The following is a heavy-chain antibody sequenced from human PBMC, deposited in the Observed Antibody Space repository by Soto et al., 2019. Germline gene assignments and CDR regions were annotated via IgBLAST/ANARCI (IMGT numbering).Heavy chain of an antibody. CDR2: IYYSGST. CDR1: GGSISSYY. V-gene: IGHV4-59*01. Sequence: PSETLSLTCTVSGGSISSYYWSWIRQPPGKGLEWIGYIYYSGSTNYNPSLKSRVTISVDTSKNQFSLKLSSVTAADTAVYYCATGSVPLWFGELFDVWGQGTTVTVSS. CDR3: ATGSVPLWFGELFDV. J-gene: IGHJ6*02. D-gene: IGHD3-10*01.